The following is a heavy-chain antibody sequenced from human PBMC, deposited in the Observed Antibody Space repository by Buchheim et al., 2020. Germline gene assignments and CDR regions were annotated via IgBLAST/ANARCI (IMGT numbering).Heavy chain of an antibody. CDR2: INPNSGGT. CDR1: GYTFTGYY. D-gene: IGHD2-15*01. J-gene: IGHJ4*02. V-gene: IGHV1-2*02. CDR3: ARVEGGCSGGSCYIPIDY. Sequence: QVQLVQSGAEVKKPGASVKVSCKASGYTFTGYYMHWVRQAPGQGLEWMGWINPNSGGTNYAQKFQGRVTMTRDTAISPAYMELSRLRSDDTAVYYCARVEGGCSGGSCYIPIDYWGQGTL.